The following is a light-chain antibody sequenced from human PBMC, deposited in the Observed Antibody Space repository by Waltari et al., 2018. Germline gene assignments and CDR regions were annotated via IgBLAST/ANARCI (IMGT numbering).Light chain of an antibody. CDR2: DVS. CDR1: SSDVGGYDY. Sequence: QSALTQPASVSGSPGQSISISCTGTSSDVGGYDYVSWYQQYPGKAPKLMIFDVSNRPSGVCDRFSGSKSCNTASLTISGLQAEDEAYYYCSSYSTSSTLVVFGGGTKVTVL. V-gene: IGLV2-14*03. CDR3: SSYSTSSTLVV. J-gene: IGLJ2*01.